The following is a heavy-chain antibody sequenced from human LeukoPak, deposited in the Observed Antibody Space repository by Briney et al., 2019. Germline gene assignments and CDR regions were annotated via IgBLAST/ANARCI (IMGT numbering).Heavy chain of an antibody. CDR1: GFTFSSYG. J-gene: IGHJ4*02. CDR3: ARQSRDGYNLLDY. Sequence: GGSLRLSCTASGFTFSSYGMHWVRQAPGKGLEWVAVIWYDGSNKYYADSVKGRFTISRDNSKNTLYLQMNSLRAEDTAVYYCARQSRDGYNLLDYWGQGTLVTVSS. V-gene: IGHV3-33*01. CDR2: IWYDGSNK. D-gene: IGHD5-24*01.